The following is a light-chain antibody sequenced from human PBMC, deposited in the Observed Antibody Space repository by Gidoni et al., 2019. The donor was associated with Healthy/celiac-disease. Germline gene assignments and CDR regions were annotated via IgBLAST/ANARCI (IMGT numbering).Light chain of an antibody. J-gene: IGKJ4*02. V-gene: IGKV3-15*01. Sequence: DIVMTQSPATLSVSPRERATLSCRASQRVSSSLAWYQQKPGQAPSHLIYGASTRATGLTARFSGRGSGTEFTLTISSRQAEDFAVYYCQQYNNWPPLTFGGGTKVEIK. CDR1: QRVSSS. CDR3: QQYNNWPPLT. CDR2: GAS.